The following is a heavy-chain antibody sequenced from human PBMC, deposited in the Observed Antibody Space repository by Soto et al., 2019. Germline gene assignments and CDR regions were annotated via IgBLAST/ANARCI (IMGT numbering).Heavy chain of an antibody. V-gene: IGHV3-48*03. CDR2: ISSSGSTI. CDR1: GFTFSSYE. D-gene: IGHD2-2*01. J-gene: IGHJ6*02. Sequence: PGGSLRLSCAASGFTFSSYEMNWVRQAPGKGLEWVSYISSSGSTIYYADSVKGRFTISRDNAKNSLYLQMNSLRAEDTAVYYCARDPRYCSSTSCLSYYYYGMDVWGQGTTVTVSS. CDR3: ARDPRYCSSTSCLSYYYYGMDV.